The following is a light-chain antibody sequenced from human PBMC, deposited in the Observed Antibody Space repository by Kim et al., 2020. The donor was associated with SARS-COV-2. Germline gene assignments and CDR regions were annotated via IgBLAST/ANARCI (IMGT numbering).Light chain of an antibody. V-gene: IGKV4-1*01. CDR2: WAS. Sequence: DIVMTQSPESLAVSLGERATVNCKSSQSVLYTSNNKNYLAWYQQKPGQPPKLLIYWASTRESGVPDRFSGSGSGTEFTLTISSLQAEDVAVYYCHQYYSSPFSFGPGTKVDIK. CDR3: HQYYSSPFS. CDR1: QSVLYTSNNKNY. J-gene: IGKJ3*01.